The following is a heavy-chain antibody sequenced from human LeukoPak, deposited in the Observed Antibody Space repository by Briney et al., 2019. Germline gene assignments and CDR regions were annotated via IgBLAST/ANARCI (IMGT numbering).Heavy chain of an antibody. Sequence: GGSLRLSCAASGFTFSSYSMHWVRQAPGKGLEWVAVISYDGSNKYYADSVKGRFTISRDNSKNTLYLQMNSLRAEDTAVYYCAKDVRRYYDSSGPLDYWGQGTLVTVSS. J-gene: IGHJ4*02. D-gene: IGHD3-22*01. CDR1: GFTFSSYS. V-gene: IGHV3-30*18. CDR2: ISYDGSNK. CDR3: AKDVRRYYDSSGPLDY.